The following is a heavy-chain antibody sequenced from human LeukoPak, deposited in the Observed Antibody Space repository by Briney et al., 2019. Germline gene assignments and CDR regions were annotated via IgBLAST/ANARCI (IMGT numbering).Heavy chain of an antibody. CDR2: INTDGSST. D-gene: IGHD1-1*01. J-gene: IGHJ4*02. Sequence: GGSLRLSCAASGFTFSNYWMHWVRQAPGKGLVWVSRINTDGSSTSYADSVKGRITISRDNAKNTLYLQMNSLRAEDTAVYYCVTVTTTVDYWGQGTLVTVPS. CDR1: GFTFSNYW. CDR3: VTVTTTVDY. V-gene: IGHV3-74*01.